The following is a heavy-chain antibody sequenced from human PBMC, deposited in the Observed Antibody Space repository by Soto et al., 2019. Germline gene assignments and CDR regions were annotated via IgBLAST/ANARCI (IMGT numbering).Heavy chain of an antibody. J-gene: IGHJ3*01. CDR2: INQDESEK. V-gene: IGHV3-7*01. D-gene: IGHD6-6*01. CDR3: VSSNIVGRPG. Sequence: EVQLVGSGGGLVQPGGSLRVSCAASGFIFSTYWMAWVRQAPGKGLEWVANINQDESEKHYVDSVKGRFTISRDNAKSSLYLQMNSLRAEDTAVYYCVSSNIVGRPGGGQGTMVTVSS. CDR1: GFIFSTYW.